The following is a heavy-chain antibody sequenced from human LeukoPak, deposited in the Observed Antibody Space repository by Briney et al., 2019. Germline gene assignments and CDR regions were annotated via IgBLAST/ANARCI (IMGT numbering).Heavy chain of an antibody. CDR1: GLFVSSDY. CDR3: AKSPHYTLESVFDI. CDR2: IYSGGKT. J-gene: IGHJ3*02. V-gene: IGHV3-53*05. Sequence: GGSLRLSCAGSGLFVSSDYMTWVRQAPGKGLEWVSLIYSGGKTYYTDSVKGRFTISRDNAKNSLYLQMNSLRAEDMALYYCAKSPHYTLESVFDIWGQGTMVTVSS. D-gene: IGHD2-2*02.